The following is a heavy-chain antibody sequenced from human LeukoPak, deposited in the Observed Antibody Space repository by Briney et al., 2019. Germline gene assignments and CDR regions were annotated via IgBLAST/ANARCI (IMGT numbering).Heavy chain of an antibody. V-gene: IGHV4-59*08. CDR2: IYYSGST. J-gene: IGHJ4*02. CDR1: GGSISSYY. D-gene: IGHD5-18*01. CDR3: ASRGYSYGYHPSIDY. Sequence: PSETLSLTCTVSGGSISSYYWSWIRQPPGKGLEWIGYIYYSGSTYYNPSLKSRVTISVDTSKNQFSLKLSSVTAADTAVYYCASRGYSYGYHPSIDYWGQGTLVTVSS.